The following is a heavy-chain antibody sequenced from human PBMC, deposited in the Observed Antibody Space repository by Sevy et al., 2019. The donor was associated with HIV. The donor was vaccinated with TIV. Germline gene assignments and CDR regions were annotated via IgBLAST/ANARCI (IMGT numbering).Heavy chain of an antibody. V-gene: IGHV3-21*01. CDR1: GFTFSSNT. Sequence: GGSLRLSCAASGFTFSSNTMNWVRQAPGKGLEWVSWISSRSSYIYYTDSVKGRFITSRDDAKNSLYLDMHSLRVEDTAVYYCANNPVWDDGSSPIDYWGQGTLVTVSS. CDR2: ISSRSSYI. D-gene: IGHD1-1*01. CDR3: ANNPVWDDGSSPIDY. J-gene: IGHJ4*02.